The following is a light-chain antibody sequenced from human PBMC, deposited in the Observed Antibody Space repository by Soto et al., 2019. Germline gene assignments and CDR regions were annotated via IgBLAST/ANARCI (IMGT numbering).Light chain of an antibody. CDR2: CAS. Sequence: DLLMTQSPDSLAVSLDERVTINCKSSQSVLYSANHTNYIAWVQQQPGPPPTLLLHCASTRESGVPDRSSGSGSGTDFTLTISGLQSEDFALYFCQQYNNWPFSFGQGTRLEIK. J-gene: IGKJ5*01. CDR1: QSVLYSANHTNY. V-gene: IGKV4-1*01. CDR3: QQYNNWPFS.